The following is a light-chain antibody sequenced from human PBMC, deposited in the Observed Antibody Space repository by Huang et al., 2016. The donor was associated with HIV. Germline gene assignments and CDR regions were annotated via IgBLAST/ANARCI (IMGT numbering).Light chain of an antibody. CDR1: HHIASS. Sequence: DIVLTQSPDTLSLSPGQRASPFFRASHHIASSLAWYQDKHGQAPRLLIYDAFNRATDIAARFSGSGSGTDFTLTISSLKVEDFAFYYCQQRSTLITFGQGTRLG. V-gene: IGKV3-11*01. J-gene: IGKJ5*01. CDR2: DAF. CDR3: QQRSTLIT.